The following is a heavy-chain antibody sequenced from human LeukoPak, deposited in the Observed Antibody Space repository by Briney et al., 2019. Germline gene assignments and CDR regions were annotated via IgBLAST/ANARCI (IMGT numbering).Heavy chain of an antibody. V-gene: IGHV4-39*01. D-gene: IGHD3-9*01. CDR3: ARAGRYFDWLRGHDAFDI. CDR1: GDSIISSYY. Sequence: PSETLSLTCTVSGDSIISSYYWGWIRQPPGKGLEWIGSIYYSGSTYYNPSLKSRVTISVDTSKNQFSLKLSSVTAADTAVYYCARAGRYFDWLRGHDAFDIWGQGTMVTVSS. CDR2: IYYSGST. J-gene: IGHJ3*02.